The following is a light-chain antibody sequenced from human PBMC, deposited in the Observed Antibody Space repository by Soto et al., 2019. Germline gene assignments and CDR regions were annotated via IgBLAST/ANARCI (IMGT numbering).Light chain of an antibody. CDR2: GVS. CDR1: SSDVGYYDY. Sequence: QSVLTQPASVSGSPGQSITISCTGTSSDVGYYDYVSWYQQHPGKDPKLMIYGVSSRPSGVSNRFSGSKSGNTASLTISGLQAEDEADYYCSSYTTSSTQVVFGGGTKLTVL. CDR3: SSYTTSSTQVV. V-gene: IGLV2-14*01. J-gene: IGLJ2*01.